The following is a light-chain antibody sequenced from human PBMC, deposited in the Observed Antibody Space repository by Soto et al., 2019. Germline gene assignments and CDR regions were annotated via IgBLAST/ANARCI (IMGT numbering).Light chain of an antibody. J-gene: IGKJ1*01. CDR3: QQYNTYSKT. CDR2: DAS. CDR1: QSISTW. Sequence: DIQMTQSPSTLSASLGDRVTMTCRASQSISTWLAWYQQKPGKTPKLLIYDASSLESGVPSRFSGSGSGTEFTLTISSLHPDDFATYYCQQYNTYSKTFGQGTKVDIK. V-gene: IGKV1-5*01.